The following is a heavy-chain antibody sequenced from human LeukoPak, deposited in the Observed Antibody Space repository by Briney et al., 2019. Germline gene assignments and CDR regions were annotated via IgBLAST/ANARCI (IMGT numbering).Heavy chain of an antibody. V-gene: IGHV3-30*03. D-gene: IGHD1-26*01. J-gene: IGHJ4*02. Sequence: PGGSLRLSCAASGFTFSSYGMHWVRQAPGKGLEWVAVISYDGSNKYYADSVKGRFTISRDNSKNTLYLQMNSLRAEDTAVYYCARDAKRGSARVGATPLDYWGQGTLVTVSS. CDR3: ARDAKRGSARVGATPLDY. CDR2: ISYDGSNK. CDR1: GFTFSSYG.